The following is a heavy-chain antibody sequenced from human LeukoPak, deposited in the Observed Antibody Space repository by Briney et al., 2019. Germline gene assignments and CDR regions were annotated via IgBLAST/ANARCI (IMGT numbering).Heavy chain of an antibody. D-gene: IGHD3-22*01. J-gene: IGHJ3*01. CDR2: IGASGAET. Sequence: GGSLRLSCEASGFIFSTYAMAWVRQAPGKGLDWVSVIGASGAETYYSDSAKGRFTVSRDNSKDTLFLHMSSLRAEDTAVYFCATRPRDSSGYYLGAFDAWGQGTTVTVSS. CDR1: GFIFSTYA. V-gene: IGHV3-23*01. CDR3: ATRPRDSSGYYLGAFDA.